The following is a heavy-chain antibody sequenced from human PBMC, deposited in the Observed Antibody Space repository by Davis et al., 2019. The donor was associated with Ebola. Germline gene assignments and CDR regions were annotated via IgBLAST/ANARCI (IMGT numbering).Heavy chain of an antibody. CDR2: ISGSGGST. J-gene: IGHJ5*02. CDR3: AKLGGLPTIFGVVRGWFDP. D-gene: IGHD3-3*01. V-gene: IGHV3-23*01. Sequence: GESLKISCAASGFTFSSYAMSWVRQAPGKGLEWVSAISGSGGSTYYADSVKGRFTISRDNSKNTLYLQMNSLRAEDTAVYYCAKLGGLPTIFGVVRGWFDPWGQGTLVTVSS. CDR1: GFTFSSYA.